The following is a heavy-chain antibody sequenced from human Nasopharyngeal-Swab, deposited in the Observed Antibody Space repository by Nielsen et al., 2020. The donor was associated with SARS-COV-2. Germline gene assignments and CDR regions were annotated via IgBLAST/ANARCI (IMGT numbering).Heavy chain of an antibody. Sequence: WIRQPPGKGLEYVSAISSNGGSTYYADSVKGRFTISRDNSKNTLYLQMNSLRAEDTAVYYCARERGLVPAATPWFDPWGQGTLVTVSS. J-gene: IGHJ5*02. CDR3: ARERGLVPAATPWFDP. CDR2: ISSNGGST. D-gene: IGHD2-2*01. V-gene: IGHV3-64*04.